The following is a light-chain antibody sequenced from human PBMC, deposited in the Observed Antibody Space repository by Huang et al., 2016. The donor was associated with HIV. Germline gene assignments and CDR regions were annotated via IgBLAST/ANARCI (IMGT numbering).Light chain of an antibody. CDR1: HSVRSN. CDR2: GAS. V-gene: IGKV3-15*01. J-gene: IGKJ5*01. Sequence: ERVMTQSPATLSVAPGERVTLSCRASHSVRSNLAWYQQKPGQAPRLLIHGASTRATGIHARFSGSGSGTAFTLASSSLQSEDSGVYFCQQYDNWPLTFGQGTRLEIK. CDR3: QQYDNWPLT.